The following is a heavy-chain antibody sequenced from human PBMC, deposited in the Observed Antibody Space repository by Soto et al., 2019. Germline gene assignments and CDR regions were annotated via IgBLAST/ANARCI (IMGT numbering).Heavy chain of an antibody. CDR3: ARVYDSYGAMFDY. CDR1: GGSISSGGYY. V-gene: IGHV4-31*03. CDR2: IYYSGST. D-gene: IGHD5-18*01. J-gene: IGHJ4*02. Sequence: QVQLQESGPGLVKPSQTLSLTCTVSGGSISSGGYYWSWIRQHPGKGLEWIGYIYYSGSTYYKPSRKSRVTISVDTSKNQFSLKLSSVTAADTAVYYCARVYDSYGAMFDYWGQGTLVTVSS.